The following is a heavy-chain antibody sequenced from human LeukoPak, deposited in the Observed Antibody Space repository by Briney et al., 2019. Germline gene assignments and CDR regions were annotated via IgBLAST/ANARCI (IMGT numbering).Heavy chain of an antibody. CDR3: ARGADCAGDSCANDALDI. Sequence: GGSLRLSCAASTFNFRRYSMNWVRQAPGKGLEWVSYISSRSHHIFYADSVRGRFTISRDNANNSLFLQMNSLRVEDTALYYCARGADCAGDSCANDALDIWGQGTMVTVSS. CDR2: ISSRSHHI. CDR1: TFNFRRYS. J-gene: IGHJ3*02. V-gene: IGHV3-21*01. D-gene: IGHD2-21*01.